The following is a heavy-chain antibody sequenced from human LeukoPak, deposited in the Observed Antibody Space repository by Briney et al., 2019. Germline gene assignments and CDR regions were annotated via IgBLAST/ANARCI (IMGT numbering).Heavy chain of an antibody. J-gene: IGHJ4*02. D-gene: IGHD2-15*01. Sequence: ASVKVSCQASGCTFTTHYMHWVRQAPGQGLEWMGISDPSGDSTTDAQKFQGRVTVTRDTSTSTVYMELSSPRFEDTAVYYCYCSLGYWGQGTLVTVSS. CDR3: YCSLGY. CDR1: GCTFTTHY. V-gene: IGHV1-46*01. CDR2: SDPSGDST.